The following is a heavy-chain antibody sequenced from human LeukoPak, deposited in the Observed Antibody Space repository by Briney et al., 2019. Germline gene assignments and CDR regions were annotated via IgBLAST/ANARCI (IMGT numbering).Heavy chain of an antibody. CDR1: GITVSSDY. J-gene: IGHJ4*02. D-gene: IGHD2-21*01. CDR2: IYSDGST. CDR3: ARGGGAYCGGTCYRNFDY. V-gene: IGHV3-66*01. Sequence: GGSLRLSCATSGITVSSDYMSWVRQAPGKGLEWVSVIYSDGSTYYADSVKGRFTISRDNSKNTLYLQVNSLRAEDTAVCYCARGGGAYCGGTCYRNFDYWGQGTLVTVS.